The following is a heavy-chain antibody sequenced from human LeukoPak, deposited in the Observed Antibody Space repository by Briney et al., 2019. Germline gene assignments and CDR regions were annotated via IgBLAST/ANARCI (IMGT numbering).Heavy chain of an antibody. Sequence: AASVKVSCKASGYTFTGYYMHWVRQAPGQGLEWMGWINPNSGGTNYAQKFQGRVTMTRDTSISTAYMELSRLRSDDTAVYYCARDQNWNDRSYAFDIWGQGTMVTVSS. V-gene: IGHV1-2*02. D-gene: IGHD1-1*01. CDR1: GYTFTGYY. CDR2: INPNSGGT. J-gene: IGHJ3*02. CDR3: ARDQNWNDRSYAFDI.